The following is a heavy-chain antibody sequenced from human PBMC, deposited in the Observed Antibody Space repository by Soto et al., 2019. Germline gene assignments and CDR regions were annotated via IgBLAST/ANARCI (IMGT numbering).Heavy chain of an antibody. CDR1: GFTFSSYA. V-gene: IGHV3-23*01. CDR3: AKGDCSGGSCYGSDY. CDR2: IVGSGGST. D-gene: IGHD2-15*01. Sequence: GGSLRLSWAASGFTFSSYAMRWVRQAPGKGLEWVSAIVGSGGSTYYADSVKGRFTISRDNSKNTLYLQMDSLRAEDTAVYYCAKGDCSGGSCYGSDYWGQGTLVTVSS. J-gene: IGHJ4*02.